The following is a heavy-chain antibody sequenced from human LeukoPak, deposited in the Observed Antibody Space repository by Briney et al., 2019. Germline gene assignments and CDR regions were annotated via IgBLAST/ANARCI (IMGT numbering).Heavy chain of an antibody. Sequence: PGGSLRLSCAASGSTFTSYGMHWVRQAPGKGLEWVAFIRYAGSNKYYADSVKGRFTISRDNSKNTLYLQMKSLRAEDTAVYYCARGKTSQNIVTRKTYNWFDPWGQGTLVTVSS. J-gene: IGHJ5*02. D-gene: IGHD2/OR15-2a*01. CDR1: GSTFTSYG. V-gene: IGHV3-30*02. CDR2: IRYAGSNK. CDR3: ARGKTSQNIVTRKTYNWFDP.